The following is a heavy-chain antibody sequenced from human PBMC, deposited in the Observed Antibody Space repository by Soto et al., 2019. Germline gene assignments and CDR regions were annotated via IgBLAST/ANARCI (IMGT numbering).Heavy chain of an antibody. D-gene: IGHD3-3*01. V-gene: IGHV1-69*06. J-gene: IGHJ4*02. Sequence: SVKVSCKASGGTFSSYAISWVRQAPGQGLEWMGGIIPIFGTANYAQKFQGRVTITADKSTSTAYMELSSLRSEDTAVYYCARAPYYDFWSGYFDYWGQGALVTVS. CDR3: ARAPYYDFWSGYFDY. CDR2: IIPIFGTA. CDR1: GGTFSSYA.